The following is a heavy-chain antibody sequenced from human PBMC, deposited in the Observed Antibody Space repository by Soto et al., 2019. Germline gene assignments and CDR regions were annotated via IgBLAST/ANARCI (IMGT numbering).Heavy chain of an antibody. CDR2: ISAYNGNT. J-gene: IGHJ5*02. CDR1: GYTFTSYG. CDR3: ARVLWFGELLYSGWFDP. Sequence: GASVKVSCKASGYTFTSYGISWVRQAPGQGLEWMGWISAYNGNTNYAQKLQGRVTMTTDTSTSTAYMELRSLRSDDTAVYYCARVLWFGELLYSGWFDPWGQGTLVTVSS. V-gene: IGHV1-18*01. D-gene: IGHD3-10*01.